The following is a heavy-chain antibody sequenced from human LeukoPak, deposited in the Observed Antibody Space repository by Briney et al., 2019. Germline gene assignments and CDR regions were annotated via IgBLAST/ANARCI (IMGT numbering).Heavy chain of an antibody. CDR2: IHHDGRT. Sequence: SETLSLTGSVSGGSFSDYYWSWIRQPPGKGLEWIGNIHHDGRTAPNPSLKSRVTLSQDTSTNQFSLKVNSVTATDTALYYCARVVTAAGLDVWGPGILVTISS. J-gene: IGHJ4*02. D-gene: IGHD6-25*01. CDR3: ARVVTAAGLDV. CDR1: GGSFSDYY. V-gene: IGHV4-34*01.